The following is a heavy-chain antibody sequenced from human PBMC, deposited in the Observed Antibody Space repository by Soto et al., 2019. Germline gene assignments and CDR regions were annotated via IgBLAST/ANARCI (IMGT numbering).Heavy chain of an antibody. CDR3: AGAPTPPIWSGDAFDI. CDR1: GYTFTSYG. V-gene: IGHV1-18*01. J-gene: IGHJ3*02. D-gene: IGHD3-10*01. Sequence: QVQLVQSGAEVKKPGASVKVSCKASGYTFTSYGISWVRQAPGQGREWRGWISAYNGNTNYAQKLQGRVTMTTDTTTRKAYMELRSLRSEDTAVYYCAGAPTPPIWSGDAFDIWGQGTMVTVSS. CDR2: ISAYNGNT.